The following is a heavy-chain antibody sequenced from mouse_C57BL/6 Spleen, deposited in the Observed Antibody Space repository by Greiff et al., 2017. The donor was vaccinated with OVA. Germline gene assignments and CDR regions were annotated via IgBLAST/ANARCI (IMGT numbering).Heavy chain of an antibody. V-gene: IGHV1-15*01. Sequence: QVQLQQSGAELVRPGASVTLSCKASGYTFTDYEMHWVKQTPVHGLEWIGAIDPETGGTAYNQKFKGKAILTADKSSSTAYMELRSLTSEDSAVYYCTRGGTTVVATGDYYAMDYWGQGTSVTVSS. CDR2: IDPETGGT. CDR3: TRGGTTVVATGDYYAMDY. D-gene: IGHD1-1*01. CDR1: GYTFTDYE. J-gene: IGHJ4*01.